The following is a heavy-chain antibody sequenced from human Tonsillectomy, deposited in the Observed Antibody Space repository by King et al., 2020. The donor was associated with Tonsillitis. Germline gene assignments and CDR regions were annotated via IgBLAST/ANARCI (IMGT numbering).Heavy chain of an antibody. J-gene: IGHJ4*02. CDR1: GGSISSGSYY. CDR2: IYTSGST. V-gene: IGHV4-61*02. D-gene: IGHD3-3*01. Sequence: QLQESGPGLVKPSQTLSLTCTVSGGSISSGSYYWSWIRQPAGKGLEWIGRIYTSGSTHYNPSLKSRVTMYVDTSKNQFSLKLTSVTAADTAVYYCARDQSIFGVANTLFDYWGQGTLVTVSS. CDR3: ARDQSIFGVANTLFDY.